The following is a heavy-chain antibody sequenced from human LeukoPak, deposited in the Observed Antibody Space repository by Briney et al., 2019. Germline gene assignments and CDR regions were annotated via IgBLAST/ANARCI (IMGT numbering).Heavy chain of an antibody. Sequence: PSETLSLTCTVSGGSISSYYWSWIRQPPGKGLEWIGYIYYSGSTNYNPSLKSRVTISVDTSKNQFSLKLSSVTAADTAVYYCARDSCGGDCSFDYWGQGTLVTVSS. D-gene: IGHD2-21*02. V-gene: IGHV4-59*01. CDR1: GGSISSYY. CDR2: IYYSGST. CDR3: ARDSCGGDCSFDY. J-gene: IGHJ4*02.